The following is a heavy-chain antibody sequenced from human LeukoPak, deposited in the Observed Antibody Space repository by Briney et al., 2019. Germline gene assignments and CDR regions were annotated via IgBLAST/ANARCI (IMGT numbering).Heavy chain of an antibody. CDR2: IYYSGST. CDR3: ARRITMSVGVDAFDI. D-gene: IGHD3-22*01. V-gene: IGHV4-39*01. Sequence: SETLSLTCTVSGGSISSSSYYWGWIRQPPGKGLEWIGSIYYSGSTYYNPSLKSRVTISVDTSKNQFSLKLSSVTAADTAVYYCARRITMSVGVDAFDIRGQGTMVTVSS. J-gene: IGHJ3*02. CDR1: GGSISSSSYY.